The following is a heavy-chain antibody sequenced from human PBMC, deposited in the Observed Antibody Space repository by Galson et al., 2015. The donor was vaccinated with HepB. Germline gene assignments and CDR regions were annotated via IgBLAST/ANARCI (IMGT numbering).Heavy chain of an antibody. V-gene: IGHV3-30*04. J-gene: IGHJ3*02. CDR2: ISYDGSNK. CDR3: ARDYGYSSSHIPGAFDI. Sequence: SLRLSCAASGFTFSSYAMHWVRQAPGKGLEWVAVISYDGSNKYYADSVKGRFTISRDNSKNTLYLQMNSLRAEDTAVYYCARDYGYSSSHIPGAFDIWGQGTMVTVSS. CDR1: GFTFSSYA. D-gene: IGHD6-13*01.